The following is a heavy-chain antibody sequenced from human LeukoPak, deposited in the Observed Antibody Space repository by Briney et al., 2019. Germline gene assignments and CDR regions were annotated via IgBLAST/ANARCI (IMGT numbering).Heavy chain of an antibody. CDR2: INPNSGGT. CDR3: AREGAHCSSTSCQRAFDI. J-gene: IGHJ3*02. V-gene: IGHV1-2*06. Sequence: ASVKVSCKASGYTFTGYYMHWVRQAPGQGLEWMGRINPNSGGTNYAQKFQGRVTMTRDTSISTAYMELSRLRSDDTAVYYCAREGAHCSSTSCQRAFDIWGQGTMVTVSS. D-gene: IGHD2-2*01. CDR1: GYTFTGYY.